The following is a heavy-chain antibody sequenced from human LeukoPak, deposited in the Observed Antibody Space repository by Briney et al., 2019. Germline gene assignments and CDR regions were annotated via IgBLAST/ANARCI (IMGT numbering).Heavy chain of an antibody. CDR3: ARQGCSGTSCYDH. Sequence: GESLKISCQGSGYNFTTYWIGWVRQMPGKGLEWMGIIYPRDSDTRYSPSFQGQVTLSADKSISTAYLQWRSLKASDTAMYYCARQGCSGTSCYDHWGQGTLVTVSS. V-gene: IGHV5-51*01. D-gene: IGHD2-2*01. J-gene: IGHJ4*02. CDR2: IYPRDSDT. CDR1: GYNFTTYW.